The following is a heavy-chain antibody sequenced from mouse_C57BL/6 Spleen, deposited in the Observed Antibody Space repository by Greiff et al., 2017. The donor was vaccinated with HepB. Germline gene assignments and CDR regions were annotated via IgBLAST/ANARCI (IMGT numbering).Heavy chain of an antibody. J-gene: IGHJ3*01. CDR2: IDPSDSYT. V-gene: IGHV1-69*01. CDR3: AREGGFAY. Sequence: VQLQPPGAELVMPGASVKLSCKASGYTFTSYCMHWVKQRPGQGLEWIGEIDPSDSYTNYNQKFKGKSTLTVDKSSSTAYRQLSSLTSDDSAVYYCAREGGFAYWGQGTLVTVSA. CDR1: GYTFTSYC.